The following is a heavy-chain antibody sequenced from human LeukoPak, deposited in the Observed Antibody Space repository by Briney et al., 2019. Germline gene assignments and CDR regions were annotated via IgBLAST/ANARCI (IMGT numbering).Heavy chain of an antibody. J-gene: IGHJ5*02. CDR2: IKQDGSEK. D-gene: IGHD4-11*01. CDR1: GFTFSSYW. V-gene: IGHV3-7*03. CDR3: AKRVYSNYNWFDP. Sequence: GGSLRLSCAASGFTFSSYWMSWVRQAPGKGLEWVANIKQDGSEKYYVDSVKGRFTISRDNSKNTLYLQMNGLRAEDTAVYYCAKRVYSNYNWFDPWGQGTLVTVSS.